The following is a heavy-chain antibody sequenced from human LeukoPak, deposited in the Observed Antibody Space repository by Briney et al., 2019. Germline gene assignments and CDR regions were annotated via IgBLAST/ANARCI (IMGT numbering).Heavy chain of an antibody. CDR3: ARSIAADGSFDF. CDR2: IYPGDSDT. J-gene: IGHJ4*02. V-gene: IGHV5-51*01. CDR1: GYNFATYW. D-gene: IGHD6-13*01. Sequence: GESLKTSCKGSGYNFATYWIGWVRQMSGKGLEWMGVIYPGDSDTRYRPSFQGQVTISADKSINTAYLQWSSLKASDTATYYCARSIAADGSFDFWGQGTLVTVSS.